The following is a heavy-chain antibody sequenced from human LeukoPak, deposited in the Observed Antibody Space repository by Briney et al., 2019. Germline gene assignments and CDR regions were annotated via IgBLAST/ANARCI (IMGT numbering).Heavy chain of an antibody. CDR3: ARAASLDY. J-gene: IGHJ4*02. D-gene: IGHD2-2*01. CDR1: GYTFTSYA. V-gene: IGHV7-4-1*02. CDR2: INTNTGKP. Sequence: SVKVSCKASGYTFTSYAMNWVRLAPGQGVEGMGWINTNTGKPTYAQGFTGRFVFSLDSSVSTAYLQINSLNAEGTAVYYCARAASLDYWGQGTLVTVSS.